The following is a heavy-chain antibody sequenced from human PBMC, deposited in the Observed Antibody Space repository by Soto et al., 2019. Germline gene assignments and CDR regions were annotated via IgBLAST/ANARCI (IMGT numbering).Heavy chain of an antibody. V-gene: IGHV3-30*18. J-gene: IGHJ4*02. CDR1: GFTFNTYA. CDR3: AKDPITNGSSANYFDY. D-gene: IGHD5-12*01. Sequence: QVPLVESGGGVVQPGRSLRLSCTASGFTFNTYAMHWVRQAPGRGLEWVAIISSDGFNKYYADSVKGRFTISRDNSKITLYVQMNSLRAEDTAVYYCAKDPITNGSSANYFDYWGQGTLVTVSS. CDR2: ISSDGFNK.